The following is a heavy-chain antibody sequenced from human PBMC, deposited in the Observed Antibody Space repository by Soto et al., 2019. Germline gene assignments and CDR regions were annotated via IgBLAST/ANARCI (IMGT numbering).Heavy chain of an antibody. D-gene: IGHD3-22*01. CDR1: GGTFSSYA. CDR3: ARVKNYYDNPPFDY. V-gene: IGHV1-69*13. Sequence: GASVKVSCKASGGTFSSYAISWVRQAPGQGLEWMGGIIPIFGTANYAQKFQGRVTITADESTSTAYMELSSLRSEDTAVYYCARVKNYYDNPPFDYWGQGTLVTVSS. J-gene: IGHJ4*02. CDR2: IIPIFGTA.